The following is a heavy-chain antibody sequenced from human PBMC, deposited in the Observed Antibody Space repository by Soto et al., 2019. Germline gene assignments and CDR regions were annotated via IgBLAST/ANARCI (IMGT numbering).Heavy chain of an antibody. J-gene: IGHJ6*02. CDR1: GGSISSSSYY. D-gene: IGHD3-22*01. Sequence: SETLSLTCTVSGGSISSSSYYWFCMRQAPGKGLEWIGSIYYSGSTYYNPSLKSRVTISVDTSKNQFSLKLSSVTAADTAVYYCAIASYDSSGYYLDYYYGMDVWGQGTTVTVSS. V-gene: IGHV4-39*01. CDR2: IYYSGST. CDR3: AIASYDSSGYYLDYYYGMDV.